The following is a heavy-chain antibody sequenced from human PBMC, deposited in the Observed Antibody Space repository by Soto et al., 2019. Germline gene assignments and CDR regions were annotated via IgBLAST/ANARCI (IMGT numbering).Heavy chain of an antibody. D-gene: IGHD4-17*01. CDR1: GGSISSSSYY. Sequence: QLQLQESGPGLVKPSETLSLTCTVSGGSISSSSYYWGWIRQPPGKGLEWIGSIYYSGSTYYNPSLKSRVTISVDTSKNQFSLKLSSVTAADTAVYYCARQSRYGDYGIFDYWGQGTLVTVSS. CDR2: IYYSGST. J-gene: IGHJ4*02. CDR3: ARQSRYGDYGIFDY. V-gene: IGHV4-39*01.